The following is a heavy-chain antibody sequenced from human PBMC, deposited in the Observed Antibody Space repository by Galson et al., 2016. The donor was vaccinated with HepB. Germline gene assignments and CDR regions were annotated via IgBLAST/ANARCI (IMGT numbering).Heavy chain of an antibody. CDR1: GFTVNRNY. CDR2: INSGGST. V-gene: IGHV3-66*01. D-gene: IGHD2/OR15-2a*01. Sequence: LRLSCAASGFTVNRNYMSWVRQAPGKGLEWVSLINSGGSTFYADSLKGRFTISRDNSKNTLYLQMNSLRAEDTAVYYCARDNRVYGMDVWGQGTTVTVSS. CDR3: ARDNRVYGMDV. J-gene: IGHJ6*02.